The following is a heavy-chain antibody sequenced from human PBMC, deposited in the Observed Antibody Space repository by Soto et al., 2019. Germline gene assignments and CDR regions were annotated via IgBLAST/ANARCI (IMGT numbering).Heavy chain of an antibody. CDR2: ISSSSCYI. J-gene: IGHJ5*02. V-gene: IGHV3-21*01. CDR1: GFTFGSYS. CDR3: ARAERGIADLSVFDT. Sequence: GGSLKLSCAASGFTFGSYSMNWFRQAPWKGLEWVSSISSSSCYIYFADSLKGRLTTSRDNSKNTLYLQMNSLRAEDTAVYYCARAERGIADLSVFDTWGQGTLVTVSS. D-gene: IGHD6-13*01.